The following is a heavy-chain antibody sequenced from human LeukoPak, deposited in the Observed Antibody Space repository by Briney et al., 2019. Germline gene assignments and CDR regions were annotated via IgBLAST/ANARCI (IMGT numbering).Heavy chain of an antibody. CDR2: ISYDGSNK. CDR3: ARDLSYSSSSGVFDY. D-gene: IGHD6-6*01. Sequence: PGGSLRLSCAASGFIFSSYAMHWVRQAPGKGLEWVAVISYDGSNKYYADSVKGRFTISRDNSKNTLYLQMNSLRAEDTAVYYCARDLSYSSSSGVFDYWGQGTLVTVSS. J-gene: IGHJ4*02. CDR1: GFIFSSYA. V-gene: IGHV3-30*04.